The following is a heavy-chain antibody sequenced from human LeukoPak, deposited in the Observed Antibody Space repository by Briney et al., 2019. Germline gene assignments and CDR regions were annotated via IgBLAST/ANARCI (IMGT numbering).Heavy chain of an antibody. J-gene: IGHJ6*02. D-gene: IGHD6-13*01. V-gene: IGHV3-21*01. CDR2: ISSSSSYI. CDR3: ARVPNSSWYPTGGMDV. Sequence: PGGSLRLSCAASGFNFSSYSMNWVRQAPGKGLEWVSSISSSSSYIYYADSVKGRFTIFRDNAKNSLYLQMNSLRAEDTAVYYCARVPNSSWYPTGGMDVWGQGTTVTVSS. CDR1: GFNFSSYS.